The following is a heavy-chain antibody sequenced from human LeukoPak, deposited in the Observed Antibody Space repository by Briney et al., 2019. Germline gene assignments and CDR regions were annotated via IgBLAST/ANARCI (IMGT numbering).Heavy chain of an antibody. CDR1: GGSISSSSYY. CDR2: IYYSGST. J-gene: IGHJ6*02. D-gene: IGHD6-13*01. V-gene: IGHV4-39*01. Sequence: PSETLSLTCTVSGGSISSSSYYWGWIRQPPGKGLEWIGSIYYSGSTYYNPSLKSRVTISVDTSKNQFSLKLSSVTAADTVVYYCASVPRNSRLKDRYGMDVWDQGTTVTVSS. CDR3: ASVPRNSRLKDRYGMDV.